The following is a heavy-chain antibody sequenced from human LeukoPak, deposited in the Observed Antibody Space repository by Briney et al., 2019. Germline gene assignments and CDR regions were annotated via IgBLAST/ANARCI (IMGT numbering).Heavy chain of an antibody. J-gene: IGHJ4*02. Sequence: GESLKISCKGSGYSFTSYWIGWGRQMPGKGLEWMGIISSGDSDTRYSPSFQGQITISADKSISTAYLQWSSLKASDTAMYYCARRGYYDRSGYYGRYFDYWGQGALVTVSP. D-gene: IGHD3-22*01. CDR3: ARRGYYDRSGYYGRYFDY. CDR1: GYSFTSYW. CDR2: ISSGDSDT. V-gene: IGHV5-51*01.